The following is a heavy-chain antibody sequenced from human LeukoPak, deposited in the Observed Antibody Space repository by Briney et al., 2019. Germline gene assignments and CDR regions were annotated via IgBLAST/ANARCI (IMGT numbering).Heavy chain of an antibody. CDR2: IYPGDSDT. V-gene: IGHV5-51*01. CDR1: GYNFTSYW. Sequence: GESLKISCKGSGYNFTSYWIGWVRQMPGRGLEWMGIIYPGDSDTRYSPSFQGQVTFSAGKSISTAYLQWSSLKASDTAMYYCTRPMLGGNPDAFDIWGQGTMVTVSS. J-gene: IGHJ3*02. CDR3: TRPMLGGNPDAFDI. D-gene: IGHD4-23*01.